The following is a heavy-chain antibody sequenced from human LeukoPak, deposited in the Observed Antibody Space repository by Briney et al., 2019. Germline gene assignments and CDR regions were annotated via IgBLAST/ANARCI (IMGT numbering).Heavy chain of an antibody. CDR3: AGVRYSSGSSGPALDY. V-gene: IGHV1-18*01. D-gene: IGHD6-19*01. Sequence: ASVKVSCKASGYTFTSYGISWVRQAPGQGLEWMGWISAYNGNTNYAQKLQGRVTMTTDTSTSTAYMELRSLRSDDTAVYYCAGVRYSSGSSGPALDYWGQGTLVTVSS. CDR2: ISAYNGNT. J-gene: IGHJ4*02. CDR1: GYTFTSYG.